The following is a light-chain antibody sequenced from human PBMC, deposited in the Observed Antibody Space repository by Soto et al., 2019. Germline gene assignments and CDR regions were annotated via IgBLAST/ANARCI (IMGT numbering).Light chain of an antibody. CDR2: DVN. CDR1: SSDVGAYDY. J-gene: IGLJ1*01. CDR3: QTHDSSLSAYV. V-gene: IGLV2-11*02. Sequence: QSALTQPRSVSGSPGQSVTITCTGTSSDVGAYDYVSWYQQLPGKAPKLMISDVNKRPSGVPDRFSGSKSGNTASLTISGLQAEDEADYYCQTHDSSLSAYVFGTGTKLTVL.